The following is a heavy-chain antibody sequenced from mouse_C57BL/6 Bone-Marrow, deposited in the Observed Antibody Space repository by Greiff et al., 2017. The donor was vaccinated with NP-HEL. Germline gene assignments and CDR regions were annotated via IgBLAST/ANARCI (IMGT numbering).Heavy chain of an antibody. V-gene: IGHV14-4*01. CDR1: GFNIKDDY. D-gene: IGHD1-1*01. Sequence: VQLQQSGAELVRPGASVKLSCTVSGFNIKDDYMHWVKQRPDQGLEWLGWLDPENGDPEYASKFQGKATIPADTSSNTAYLQLSSLTSEDTAVYYCTTGGSSPYAMDYWGQGTSVTVSS. J-gene: IGHJ4*01. CDR2: LDPENGDP. CDR3: TTGGSSPYAMDY.